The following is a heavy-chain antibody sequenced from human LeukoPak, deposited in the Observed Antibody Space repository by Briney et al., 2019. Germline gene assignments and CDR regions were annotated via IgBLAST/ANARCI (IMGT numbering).Heavy chain of an antibody. CDR3: ARDQVDTAVVHTRPTYYFDY. CDR1: GGTFSSYA. D-gene: IGHD5-18*01. Sequence: SVKVSCKASGGTFSSYAISWVRQAPGQGLEWMGRIIPILGIANYAQKFQGRVTITADKSTSTAYMELSSLRSEDTAVYYCARDQVDTAVVHTRPTYYFDYWGQGTLVTVSS. CDR2: IIPILGIA. J-gene: IGHJ4*02. V-gene: IGHV1-69*04.